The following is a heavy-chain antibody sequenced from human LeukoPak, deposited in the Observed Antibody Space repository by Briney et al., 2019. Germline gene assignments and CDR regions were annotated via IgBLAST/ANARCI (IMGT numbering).Heavy chain of an antibody. V-gene: IGHV4-38-2*02. Sequence: SETLSLTCTVSGYAISSAYYWGWIRQPPGKGLEWIGSIYHSGSTNYNPSLKSRVTISEDPSKNQFSLKLSSVTAADTAVYYCAREDGTSMDNAFDIWGQGTMVTVSS. CDR1: GYAISSAYY. D-gene: IGHD5-18*01. CDR3: AREDGTSMDNAFDI. J-gene: IGHJ3*02. CDR2: IYHSGST.